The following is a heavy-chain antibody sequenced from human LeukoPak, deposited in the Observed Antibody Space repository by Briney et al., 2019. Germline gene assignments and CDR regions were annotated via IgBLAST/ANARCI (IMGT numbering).Heavy chain of an antibody. CDR2: IQRDGTSP. Sequence: PGGSLRPSCTASGFPYGSTSMHWVRQAPGKGLEWVSGIQRDGTSPSYADSVKGRFIISRDNAKGSVYLQMNILRAEDTAVYYCSRGHYGPDYWGQGTLVTVSS. V-gene: IGHV3-74*01. CDR3: SRGHYGPDY. CDR1: GFPYGSTS. D-gene: IGHD3-16*01. J-gene: IGHJ4*02.